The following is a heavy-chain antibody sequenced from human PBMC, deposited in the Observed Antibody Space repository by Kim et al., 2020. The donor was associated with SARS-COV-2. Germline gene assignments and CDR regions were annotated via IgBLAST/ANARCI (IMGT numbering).Heavy chain of an antibody. V-gene: IGHV3-11*06. Sequence: GGSLRLSCSASGFNFNDYYMSWFRQAPGRGLEWVSYISVSDTYTNYADSVKGRFTISRDSAKSSLFLQMNSLRVGDTAVYYCVRGGPPVEPGVAHFDFWG. J-gene: IGHJ4*01. D-gene: IGHD1-1*01. CDR2: ISVSDTYT. CDR3: VRGGPPVEPGVAHFDF. CDR1: GFNFNDYY.